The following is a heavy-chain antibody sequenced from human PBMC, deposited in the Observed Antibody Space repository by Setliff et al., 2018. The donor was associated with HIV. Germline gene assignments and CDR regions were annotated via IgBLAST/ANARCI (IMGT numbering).Heavy chain of an antibody. CDR3: ARGGASSKYFDS. J-gene: IGHJ4*02. Sequence: SETLSLTCSVSGDSISSDFYIWIRQPPGKGLEWMGSSHYNGNTNITPSLKSRVTMSLDTPRNEFYLTLTSVTAADTAVYYCARGGASSKYFDSWGQGTLVTVSS. V-gene: IGHV4-59*01. CDR1: GDSISSDF. CDR2: SHYNGNT. D-gene: IGHD2-15*01.